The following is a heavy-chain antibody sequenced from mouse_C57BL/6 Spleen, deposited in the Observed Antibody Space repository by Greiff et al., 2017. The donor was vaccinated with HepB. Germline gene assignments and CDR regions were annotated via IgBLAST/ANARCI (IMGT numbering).Heavy chain of an antibody. V-gene: IGHV14-4*01. CDR2: IDPENGDT. D-gene: IGHD1-1*01. CDR3: STPFTAVVAARDFDD. J-gene: IGHJ1*03. Sequence: EVKLVESGAELVRPGASVKLSCTASGFNIKDDYMHWVKQRPEQGLEWIGWIDPENGDTEYATKFQGKATITADTSSNTAYLQLSSLTSEDTAVYYCSTPFTAVVAARDFDDWGTGTTVTVSS. CDR1: GFNIKDDY.